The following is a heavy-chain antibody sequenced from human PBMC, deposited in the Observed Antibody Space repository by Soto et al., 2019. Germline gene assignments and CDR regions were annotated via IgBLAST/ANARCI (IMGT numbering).Heavy chain of an antibody. Sequence: ASVKVSCKASGYTFTSYGISWVRQAPGQGLEWIGWISAYNGNTNYAQKLQGRVTMTTDTSTRTAYMELRSLRSDDTALYYCARGVYSRSPLGTSEFDYWGQGNLVTVSS. CDR1: GYTFTSYG. CDR3: ARGVYSRSPLGTSEFDY. CDR2: ISAYNGNT. D-gene: IGHD6-6*01. V-gene: IGHV1-18*01. J-gene: IGHJ4*02.